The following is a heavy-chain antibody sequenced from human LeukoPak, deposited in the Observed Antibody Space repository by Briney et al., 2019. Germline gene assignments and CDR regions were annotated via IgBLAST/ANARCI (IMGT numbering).Heavy chain of an antibody. Sequence: PSETLSLTCAVYGGSFSGYYWSWIRQPPGKGLEWIGEINHSGSTNYNPSLKSRVTISVDTSKNQFSLKLSSVTAADTAVYYCARVPPSPYWGQGTLVTVSS. CDR1: GGSFSGYY. V-gene: IGHV4-34*01. CDR3: ARVPPSPY. J-gene: IGHJ4*02. CDR2: INHSGST.